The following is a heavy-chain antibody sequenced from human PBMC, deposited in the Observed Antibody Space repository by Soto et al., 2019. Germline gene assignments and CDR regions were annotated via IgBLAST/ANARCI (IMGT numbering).Heavy chain of an antibody. CDR2: ISYDGTQ. CDR3: ARSGNYRLDY. CDR1: GFTFSSYG. V-gene: IGHV3-30*03. J-gene: IGHJ4*02. D-gene: IGHD1-26*01. Sequence: VGSLRLSCAASGFTFSSYGMHWVRQAPGKGLEWVAVISYDGTQYYADSVKGRFTISRDNAKNSLNLQMNSLRDEDTAVYYCARSGNYRLDYWGQGTLVTVSS.